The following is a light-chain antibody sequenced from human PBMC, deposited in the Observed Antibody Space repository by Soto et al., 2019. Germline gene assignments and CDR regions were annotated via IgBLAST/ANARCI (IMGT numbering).Light chain of an antibody. CDR1: RSVSSSF. J-gene: IGKJ1*01. CDR3: QQYSTFSRT. CDR2: GAS. V-gene: IGKV3-20*01. Sequence: EIVLTQSPGTLSLSPGGRATLSCRASRSVSSSFLAWYQQKPGQAPRLLIYGASSRATGIPDRFSGSGSGTDFTLTISRLEPEDFAVYYCQQYSTFSRTFGQGTKVEIK.